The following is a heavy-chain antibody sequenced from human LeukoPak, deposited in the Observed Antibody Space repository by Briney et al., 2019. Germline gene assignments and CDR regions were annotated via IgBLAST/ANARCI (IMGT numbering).Heavy chain of an antibody. CDR1: GYPFRSYV. CDR2: INPANGNT. J-gene: IGHJ4*02. D-gene: IGHD5-12*01. CDR3: ARDGYDADGYLDY. V-gene: IGHV1-3*01. Sequence: ASVKVSCKASGYPFRSYVMHWLRHAPGQSLEWIGWINPANGNTKYSRNFQGRVTIIRDTSASVVYMELSSLRYEDTAVYYCARDGYDADGYLDYWGQGALVPVSS.